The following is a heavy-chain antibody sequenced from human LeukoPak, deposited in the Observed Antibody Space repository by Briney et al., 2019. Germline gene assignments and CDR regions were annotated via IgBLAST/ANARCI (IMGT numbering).Heavy chain of an antibody. D-gene: IGHD5-18*01. CDR3: ARDGYNYGGRLLDY. CDR1: GGSINSGDY. J-gene: IGHJ4*02. V-gene: IGHV4-30-4*02. CDR2: INNSGNK. Sequence: SETLSLTCTVSGGSINSGDYWSWIRQPPGKGLEWIGHINNSGNKYYNPSLRSRVTISVDTSRNQFSLMLNSVTAADTAMYYCARDGYNYGGRLLDYWGQGTLVTVSS.